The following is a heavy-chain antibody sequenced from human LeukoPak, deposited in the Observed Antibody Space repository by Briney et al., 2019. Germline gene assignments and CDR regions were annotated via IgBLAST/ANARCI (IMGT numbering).Heavy chain of an antibody. CDR3: AKKGGYSYGYVDS. Sequence: PGTSLRLSCAASGFTFSSFGMHWVRQAPGKGLEWVAVIWGDGSSQYYGDSVKGRFTISRDNSKNTLYLQVNSLRAEDTAMYYCAKKGGYSYGYVDSWGQGTLVTVSS. CDR1: GFTFSSFG. J-gene: IGHJ4*02. V-gene: IGHV3-33*03. CDR2: IWGDGSSQ. D-gene: IGHD5-18*01.